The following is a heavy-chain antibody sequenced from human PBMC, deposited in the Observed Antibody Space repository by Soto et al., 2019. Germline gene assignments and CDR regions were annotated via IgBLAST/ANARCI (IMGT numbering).Heavy chain of an antibody. CDR1: GDSVSSNSAG. CDR2: TYYRSKWYY. V-gene: IGHV6-1*01. D-gene: IGHD1-26*01. J-gene: IGHJ4*01. CDR3: ARGEQYSGRSFDY. Sequence: SQTLSLTCAITGDSVSSNSAGWSWVRQSPSRGLEWLGRTYYRSKWYYEYAVSVRGRITINPDTSKNQYSLQLNSVTPEDTAVYFCARGEQYSGRSFDYWGQGTLVTVS.